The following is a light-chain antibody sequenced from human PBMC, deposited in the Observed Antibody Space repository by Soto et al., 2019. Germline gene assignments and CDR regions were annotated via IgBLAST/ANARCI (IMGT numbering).Light chain of an antibody. CDR1: ESLAYSDGESY. Sequence: DVVLTQSPLSLAVSLGQPASISCRSSESLAYSDGESYLHWFHQRPGQSPRHLISKVSDRDSGVPASFSGSGSDPEFTLTISIVAAEDVGVSYCMQGTHWPPAFGQGTRLEIK. V-gene: IGKV2-30*01. CDR3: MQGTHWPPA. J-gene: IGKJ5*01. CDR2: KVS.